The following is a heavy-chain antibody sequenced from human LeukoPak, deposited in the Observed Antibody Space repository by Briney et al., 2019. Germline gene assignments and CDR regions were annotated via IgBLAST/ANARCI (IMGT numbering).Heavy chain of an antibody. CDR1: GSTFTSYS. Sequence: ASVKISCNASGSTFTSYSITWMRQAPGQGLEWMGWITGYNGHTNYAQKLQDRVTMTTDTSTSTAYMEVRSLSSDDTAVYYCARHGTGWFHDWGQGTLVTVSS. D-gene: IGHD6-19*01. CDR3: ARHGTGWFHD. V-gene: IGHV1-18*01. J-gene: IGHJ4*02. CDR2: ITGYNGHT.